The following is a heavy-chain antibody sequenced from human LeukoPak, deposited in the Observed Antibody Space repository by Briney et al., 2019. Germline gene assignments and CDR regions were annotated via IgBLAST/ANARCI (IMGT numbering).Heavy chain of an antibody. V-gene: IGHV3-23*01. D-gene: IGHD3-3*01. J-gene: IGHJ5*02. CDR3: AKDAVLGYDFWSGPRLNWFDP. CDR1: GFTFSSYA. Sequence: QPGGSLRLSCAASGFTFSSYAMSWVRQAPGKGLEWVSAISGSGGSTYYADSVKGRFTISRDNSKNTLYLQMNSLRAEDTAVYYCAKDAVLGYDFWSGPRLNWFDPWGQGTLVTVSS. CDR2: ISGSGGST.